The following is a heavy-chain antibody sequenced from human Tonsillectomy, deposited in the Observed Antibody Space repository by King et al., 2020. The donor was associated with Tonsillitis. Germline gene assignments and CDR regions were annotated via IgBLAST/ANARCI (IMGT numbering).Heavy chain of an antibody. CDR1: GDSVSSNSAA. V-gene: IGHV6-1*01. CDR3: ARSGGWGDPSFDY. D-gene: IGHD3-16*01. J-gene: IGHJ4*02. CDR2: TYYRSKWFN. Sequence: VQLQQSGPGLVKPSQTLSLTCVISGDSVSSNSAAWNWIRQSPSRGLEWLGRTYYRSKWFNEYAASVKSRITINPDTSKNQVSLHLNSVTPEDTALYYCARSGGWGDPSFDYWGQEPRVTVSS.